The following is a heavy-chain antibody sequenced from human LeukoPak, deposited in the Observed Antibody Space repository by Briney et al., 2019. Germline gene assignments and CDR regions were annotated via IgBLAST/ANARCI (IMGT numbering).Heavy chain of an antibody. CDR2: INSDGSEG. Sequence: GGSLRLSCAVSGFTFSGFWMSWSRQAPGKGLEWVASINSDGSEGYYADVVKGRFTISRDNAKNSLYLQINSLRAEDTAVYYCARDLIAYLPEGVFDIWGQGTMVTVSS. CDR1: GFTFSGFW. D-gene: IGHD2-21*01. CDR3: ARDLIAYLPEGVFDI. J-gene: IGHJ3*02. V-gene: IGHV3-7*03.